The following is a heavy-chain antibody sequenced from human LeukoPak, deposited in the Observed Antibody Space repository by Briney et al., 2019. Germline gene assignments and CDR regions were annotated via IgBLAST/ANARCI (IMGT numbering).Heavy chain of an antibody. CDR3: ARVLKYSYGYFDY. Sequence: SETLSLTCTVSGGSISSSSYYWGWIRQPPGKGLEWIGSIYYSGSTYYNPSLKSRVTISVDTSKNQFSLKLSSVTAADTAVYYCARVLKYSYGYFDYWGQGTLVTVSS. V-gene: IGHV4-39*07. CDR1: GGSISSSSYY. D-gene: IGHD5-18*01. J-gene: IGHJ4*02. CDR2: IYYSGST.